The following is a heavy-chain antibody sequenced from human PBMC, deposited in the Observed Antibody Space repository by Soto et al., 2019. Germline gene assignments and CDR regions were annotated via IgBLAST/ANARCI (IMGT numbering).Heavy chain of an antibody. V-gene: IGHV4-59*01. CDR3: ARDPGSIAVAGTVFYYYYGMDV. J-gene: IGHJ6*02. Sequence: SETLSLTCTVSGGSISSYYWSWIRQPPGKGLEWIGYIYYSGSTNYNPSLKSRVTISVDTSKNQFSLKLSLVTAADTAVYYCARDPGSIAVAGTVFYYYYGMDVWGQGTTVTVSS. CDR2: IYYSGST. D-gene: IGHD6-19*01. CDR1: GGSISSYY.